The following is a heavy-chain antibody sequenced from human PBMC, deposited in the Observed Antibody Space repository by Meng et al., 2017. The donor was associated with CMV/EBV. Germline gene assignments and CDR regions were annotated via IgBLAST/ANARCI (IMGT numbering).Heavy chain of an antibody. Sequence: SVKVSCKASGGTFSSYAISWVRQAPGQGLEWMGGIIPILGIANYAQKFQGRVTITADKSTSTAYMELSSLRSEDMAVYYCARDPTRISAFDIWGQGTMVTVSS. CDR1: GGTFSSYA. D-gene: IGHD2/OR15-2a*01. V-gene: IGHV1-69*10. J-gene: IGHJ3*02. CDR3: ARDPTRISAFDI. CDR2: IIPILGIA.